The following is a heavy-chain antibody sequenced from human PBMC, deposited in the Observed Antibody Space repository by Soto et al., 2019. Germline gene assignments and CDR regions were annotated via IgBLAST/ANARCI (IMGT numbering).Heavy chain of an antibody. CDR3: AKGAGPPWFDP. Sequence: PSETLSLTCTVSGDPINTDYWWSWIRQPAGKGLEWIGRVQAYGTTNYNPSLKSRVTMSLDTSKNQGSLKLRAVTAADTAVYYCAKGAGPPWFDPWGQGTLVTVSS. CDR2: VQAYGTT. V-gene: IGHV4-4*07. J-gene: IGHJ5*02. CDR1: GDPINTDY.